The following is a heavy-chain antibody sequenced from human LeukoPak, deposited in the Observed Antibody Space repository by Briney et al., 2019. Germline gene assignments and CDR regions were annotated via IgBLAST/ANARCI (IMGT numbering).Heavy chain of an antibody. Sequence: PSETLSLTCTVSGGSISSYYWSWIRQPPGKGLEWIGYIYYSGSTNYNPSLKSRVTISVDTSKNQFSLKLSSVTAADTAVYCCARVVSTVTTYYFDYWGQGTLVTVSS. CDR2: IYYSGST. D-gene: IGHD4-17*01. V-gene: IGHV4-59*01. CDR1: GGSISSYY. CDR3: ARVVSTVTTYYFDY. J-gene: IGHJ4*02.